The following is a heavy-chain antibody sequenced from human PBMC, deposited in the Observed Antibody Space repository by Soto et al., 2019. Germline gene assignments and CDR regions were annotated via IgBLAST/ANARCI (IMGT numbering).Heavy chain of an antibody. V-gene: IGHV3-30*04. Sequence: GGSLLLSCAASGFTFNTYAMPWVRQAPGKGPEWVAVISYDVRDKYYADSVKGRFTISRHSSKNTLYLQMESLTTENTAVYYCARDYVATGTMDVWGQGTRVTVSS. D-gene: IGHD3-16*01. CDR3: ARDYVATGTMDV. J-gene: IGHJ6*02. CDR1: GFTFNTYA. CDR2: ISYDVRDK.